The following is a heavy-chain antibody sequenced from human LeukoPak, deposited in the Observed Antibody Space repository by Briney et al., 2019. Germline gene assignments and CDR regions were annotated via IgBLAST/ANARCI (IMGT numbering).Heavy chain of an antibody. Sequence: GGSLRLSCAASGFTFSTYWMSWARQAPGKRPEWVAYIKQDGSEKDYLDSVKGRFTISRDNAKNTLYLQMNSLRAEDTAVYYCAKDPGSGEPYMDVWGKGTTVTVSS. CDR2: IKQDGSEK. V-gene: IGHV3-7*03. J-gene: IGHJ6*03. D-gene: IGHD1-26*01. CDR3: AKDPGSGEPYMDV. CDR1: GFTFSTYW.